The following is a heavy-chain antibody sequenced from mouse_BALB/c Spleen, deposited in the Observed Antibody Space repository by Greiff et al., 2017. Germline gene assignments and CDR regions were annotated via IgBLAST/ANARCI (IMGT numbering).Heavy chain of an antibody. D-gene: IGHD2-3*01. CDR2: ISSGGST. J-gene: IGHJ4*01. V-gene: IGHV5-6-5*01. CDR1: GFTFSSYA. CDR3: ARGNGYYGYAMDY. Sequence: DVHLVESGGGLVKPGGSLKLSCAASGFTFSSYAMSWVRQTPEKRLEWVASISSGGSTYYPDSVKGRFTISRDNARNILYLQMSSLRSEDTAMYYCARGNGYYGYAMDYWGQGTSVTVSS.